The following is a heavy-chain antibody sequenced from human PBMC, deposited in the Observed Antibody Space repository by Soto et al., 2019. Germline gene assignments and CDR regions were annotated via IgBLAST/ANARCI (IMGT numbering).Heavy chain of an antibody. Sequence: GGSLRLSCAASGFTFSSYAMSWVRQAPGKGLEWVSAISGSGGSTYYADSVKGRFTISRDNSKNTLYLQMNSLRAEDTAVYYCAKGGGWDISTYYYYYYMDVWGKGTTVTVSS. J-gene: IGHJ6*03. D-gene: IGHD6-19*01. CDR1: GFTFSSYA. V-gene: IGHV3-23*01. CDR2: ISGSGGST. CDR3: AKGGGWDISTYYYYYYMDV.